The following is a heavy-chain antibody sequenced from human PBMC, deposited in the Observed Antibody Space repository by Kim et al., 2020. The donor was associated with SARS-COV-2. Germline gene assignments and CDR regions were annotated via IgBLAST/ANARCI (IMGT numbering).Heavy chain of an antibody. Sequence: KFQGRVTMTRDTSTSTVYMELSSLRSEDTAVYYCARDLMGADGYNYPFDYWGQGTLVTVSS. D-gene: IGHD5-12*01. V-gene: IGHV1-46*01. CDR3: ARDLMGADGYNYPFDY. J-gene: IGHJ4*02.